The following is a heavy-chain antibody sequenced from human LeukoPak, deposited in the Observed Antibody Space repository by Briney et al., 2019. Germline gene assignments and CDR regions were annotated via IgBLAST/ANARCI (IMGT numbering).Heavy chain of an antibody. Sequence: ASVKVSCKASGYTFTSYYMHWVRQAPGQGLEWMGWINTNTGNPTYAQGFTGRFVFSLDTSVSTAYLRISSLKAEDTAVYYCARGYCSSTSCYGGSYWGQGTLVTVSS. J-gene: IGHJ4*02. D-gene: IGHD2-2*01. CDR3: ARGYCSSTSCYGGSY. CDR2: INTNTGNP. V-gene: IGHV7-4-1*02. CDR1: GYTFTSYY.